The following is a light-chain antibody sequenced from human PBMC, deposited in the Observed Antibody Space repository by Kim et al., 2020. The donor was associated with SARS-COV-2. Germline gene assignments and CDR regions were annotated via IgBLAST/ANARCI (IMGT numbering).Light chain of an antibody. Sequence: SYELTQPPSVSVSPGQTASITCSGDKLGDKYTCWYQQKPGQSPVLVIYQDDKRRSGIPERFSGSNSGNTATLTISETQAMGEADYYCQAWDSNTPHVLFG. CDR3: QAWDSNTPHVL. J-gene: IGLJ2*01. CDR2: QDD. V-gene: IGLV3-1*01. CDR1: KLGDKY.